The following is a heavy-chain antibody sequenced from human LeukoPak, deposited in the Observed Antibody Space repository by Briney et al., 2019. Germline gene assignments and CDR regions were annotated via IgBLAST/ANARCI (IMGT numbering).Heavy chain of an antibody. D-gene: IGHD5-18*01. CDR2: IKEDGSED. J-gene: IGHJ4*02. CDR1: GFTFSNYW. CDR3: ARDADGYED. V-gene: IGHV3-7*01. Sequence: GGSLRLSCVGFGFTFSNYWMTWVRQAPGKGLEWVANIKEDGSEDYYADSVKGRFAISKDNAKNSLYLQMNSLRAEDTAMYYCARDADGYEDWGQGTLVTVSP.